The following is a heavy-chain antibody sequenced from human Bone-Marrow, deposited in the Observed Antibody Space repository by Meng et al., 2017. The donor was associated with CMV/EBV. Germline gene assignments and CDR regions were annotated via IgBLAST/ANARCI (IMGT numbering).Heavy chain of an antibody. J-gene: IGHJ6*02. CDR3: TKDTRTGGVALRPTGYGMDV. CDR1: GFTFSSYG. D-gene: IGHD6-6*01. V-gene: IGHV3-NL1*01. Sequence: GESLKISCAASGFTFSSYGMHWVRQAPGKGLEWVSVIYSGGSTTSYADSVKGRFTISRDNSKNTLFLQMNSLRAGDTAVYYCTKDTRTGGVALRPTGYGMDVWGQGTTVTVSS. CDR2: IYSGGSTT.